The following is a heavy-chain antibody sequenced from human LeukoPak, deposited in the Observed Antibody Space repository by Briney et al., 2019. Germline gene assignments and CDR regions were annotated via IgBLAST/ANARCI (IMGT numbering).Heavy chain of an antibody. CDR1: GGSIGSGSHY. V-gene: IGHV4-31*03. D-gene: IGHD6-6*01. J-gene: IGHJ4*02. CDR2: IYYTGST. Sequence: SQTLSLTCSVSGGSIGSGSHYWTWIRQHPGKGLEWIGYIYYTGSTYYNPSLKSRVTISIDKSKNHFSLKLASVTAAYTAVYYCATDLAARTGPVDYWGQGTLVTVSS. CDR3: ATDLAARTGPVDY.